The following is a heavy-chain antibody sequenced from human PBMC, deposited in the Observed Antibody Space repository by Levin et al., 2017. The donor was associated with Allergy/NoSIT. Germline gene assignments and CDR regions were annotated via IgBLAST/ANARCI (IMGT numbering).Heavy chain of an antibody. D-gene: IGHD5-12*01. V-gene: IGHV4-34*01. CDR3: ARGGYSGLAF. CDR2: INHSGGT. Sequence: SETLSLTCAVYGGSFSGYYWSWIRQPPGKGLEWIGEINHSGGTNYNPSLKSRVTISVDTSKNQFSLKLSSVTAADTAVYYCARGGYSGLAFWGQGTLVTVSS. J-gene: IGHJ4*02. CDR1: GGSFSGYY.